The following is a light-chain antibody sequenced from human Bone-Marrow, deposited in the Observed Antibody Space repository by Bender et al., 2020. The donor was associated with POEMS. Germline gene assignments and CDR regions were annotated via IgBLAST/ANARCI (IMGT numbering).Light chain of an antibody. CDR1: SSDVGSYNL. CDR3: SSFTSTSFYVL. Sequence: QSALTQPASVSGSPGQSITISCTGTSSDVGSYNLVSWYQQHPGKAPKLMIYEVSKRPSGVSDRFSGSKSGNTASLTISGLQDEDEADYYCSSFTSTSFYVLFGGGTKLTVL. J-gene: IGLJ2*01. V-gene: IGLV2-14*02. CDR2: EVS.